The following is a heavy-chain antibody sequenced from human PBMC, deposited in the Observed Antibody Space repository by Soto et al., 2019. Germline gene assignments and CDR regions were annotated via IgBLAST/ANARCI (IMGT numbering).Heavy chain of an antibody. CDR2: IYYSGST. Sequence: PSETLSLTCTVSGGSISSGDYYWSWIRQPPGKDLEWIGYIYYSGSTYYNPSLKSRVTISVDTSKNQFSLKLSSVTAADTAVYYCARVPGITGTTIRFLSGPEYNWFDPWGQGTLVTVSS. D-gene: IGHD1-20*01. CDR3: ARVPGITGTTIRFLSGPEYNWFDP. J-gene: IGHJ5*02. V-gene: IGHV4-30-4*01. CDR1: GGSISSGDYY.